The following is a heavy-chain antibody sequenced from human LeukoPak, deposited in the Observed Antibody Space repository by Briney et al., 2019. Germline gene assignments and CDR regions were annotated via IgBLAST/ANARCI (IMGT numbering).Heavy chain of an antibody. J-gene: IGHJ4*02. D-gene: IGHD3-10*01. V-gene: IGHV3-11*01. Sequence: GGSLRLSCAASGLTFSDEYMSWIRQAPGKGPEWVSYISNTGSFISYADSVKGRFTISRDNAKNSLYLQMNSLRAEDAAAYYCVRARGAGPGAHFDYWGQGTLVTVSS. CDR1: GLTFSDEY. CDR3: VRARGAGPGAHFDY. CDR2: ISNTGSFI.